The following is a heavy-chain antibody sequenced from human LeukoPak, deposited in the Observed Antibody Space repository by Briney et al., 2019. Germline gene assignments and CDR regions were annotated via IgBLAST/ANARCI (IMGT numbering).Heavy chain of an antibody. V-gene: IGHV3-30*02. Sequence: GGSLRLSCAASGFTFSSYGMHWVRQAPGKGLEWVAFIRYDGSNKYYAVSVKGRFTISRDNSKNTLYLQMNSLRAEDTAVYYCAKDPAWDYYGSGSYLDYWGQGTLVTVPS. J-gene: IGHJ4*02. CDR2: IRYDGSNK. D-gene: IGHD3-10*01. CDR3: AKDPAWDYYGSGSYLDY. CDR1: GFTFSSYG.